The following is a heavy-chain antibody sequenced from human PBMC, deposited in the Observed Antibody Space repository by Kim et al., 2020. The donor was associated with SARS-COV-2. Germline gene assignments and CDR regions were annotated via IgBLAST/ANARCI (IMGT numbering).Heavy chain of an antibody. J-gene: IGHJ4*02. CDR2: ISSSSSSI. CDR1: GFTFSSYS. V-gene: IGHV3-48*02. Sequence: GGSLRLSCAASGFTFSSYSMNWVRQAPGKGLEWVSYISSSSSSIYYTDSVKGRFTISRDNAKNSLYLQMSSLRDEDTAVYYCARGRPENYFDYWGQGTLVTVSS. CDR3: ARGRPENYFDY.